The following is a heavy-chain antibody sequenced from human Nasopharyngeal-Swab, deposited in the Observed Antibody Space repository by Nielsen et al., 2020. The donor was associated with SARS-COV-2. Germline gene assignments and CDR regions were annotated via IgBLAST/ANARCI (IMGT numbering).Heavy chain of an antibody. V-gene: IGHV1-8*01. CDR2: INPSGGNT. J-gene: IGHJ3*02. D-gene: IGHD4-17*01. CDR3: ARGYMTTVTFDAFDI. Sequence: WVRQAPGQGLEWMGIINPSGGNTGYAQKFQGRVTMTRNTSISTAYMELSSLRSEDTAVYYCARGYMTTVTFDAFDIWGQGTMVTVSS.